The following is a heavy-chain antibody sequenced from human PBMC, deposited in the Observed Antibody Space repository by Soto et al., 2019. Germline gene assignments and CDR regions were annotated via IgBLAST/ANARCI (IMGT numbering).Heavy chain of an antibody. CDR3: ARAHGRAARPDWFDP. D-gene: IGHD6-6*01. Sequence: SVKVSCKASGGTFSSYAISLVRQAPGQGLEWMGGIIPIFGTANYAQKFQGRVTITADESTSTAYMELSSLRSEDTAVYYCARAHGRAARPDWFDPWGQGTLVTVSS. V-gene: IGHV1-69*13. CDR2: IIPIFGTA. J-gene: IGHJ5*02. CDR1: GGTFSSYA.